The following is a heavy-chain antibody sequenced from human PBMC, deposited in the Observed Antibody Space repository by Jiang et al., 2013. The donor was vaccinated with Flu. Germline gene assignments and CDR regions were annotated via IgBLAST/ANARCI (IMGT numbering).Heavy chain of an antibody. CDR3: ARVVGARVVGTTEYYYYEMDV. Sequence: VQLVESGGGLVQPGRSLRLSCTVSGFTFGDYGMNWVRQAPGKGLEWVGFIRSKTYGGTAEYAASVKGRFTISRDDSKSIAYLQMHSLKNEDTAVYYCARVVGARVVGTTEYYYYEMDVWGQGTTVTVSS. V-gene: IGHV3-49*04. CDR1: GFTFGDYG. D-gene: IGHD1-26*01. J-gene: IGHJ6*02. CDR2: IRSKTYGGTA.